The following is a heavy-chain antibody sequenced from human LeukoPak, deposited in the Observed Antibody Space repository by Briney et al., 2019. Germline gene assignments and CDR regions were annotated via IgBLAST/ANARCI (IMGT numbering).Heavy chain of an antibody. D-gene: IGHD1-26*01. Sequence: SGTLSLTCAVSGVSFSSFQWSWIRQSPVKGLEWIGNIHMTGRTDYTPSMKSRVTISMITSKSQISLLLTSVSAADTAIYVCATSYGAKVTPFDLLGQGILVTVSS. CDR2: IHMTGRT. V-gene: IGHV4-4*09. CDR1: GVSFSSFQ. J-gene: IGHJ4*01. CDR3: ATSYGAKVTPFDL.